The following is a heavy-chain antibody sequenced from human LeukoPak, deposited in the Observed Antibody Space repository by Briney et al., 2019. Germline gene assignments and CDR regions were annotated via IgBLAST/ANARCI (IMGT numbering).Heavy chain of an antibody. J-gene: IGHJ4*02. D-gene: IGHD5-12*01. CDR1: GFTFGDYA. CDR2: IRSKAYGGTT. V-gene: IGHV3-49*03. Sequence: PGGSLRLSCTASGFTFGDYAMSWFRPAPGKGLEWVGFIRSKAYGGTTEYAASVKGRFTISRDDSKSTAYLQMNSLKTEDTAVYYCTRGQGIVAHPIPFDYWGQGTLVTVSS. CDR3: TRGQGIVAHPIPFDY.